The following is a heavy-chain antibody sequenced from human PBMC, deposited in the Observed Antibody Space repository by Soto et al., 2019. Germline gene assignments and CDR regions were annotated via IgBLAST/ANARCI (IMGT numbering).Heavy chain of an antibody. D-gene: IGHD3-16*01. V-gene: IGHV4-59*08. CDR1: GGSISSYY. CDR3: ARHLGGYFDY. Sequence: QVQLQESGPGLVKPSETLSLTCTVSGGSISSYYWSWIRQPPGKGLEWIGYIYYSGSTNYNPSLKGRVPISVDTSKNPCSLRLSSVTAADTAVYYCARHLGGYFDYWGQGTLVTVSS. CDR2: IYYSGST. J-gene: IGHJ4*02.